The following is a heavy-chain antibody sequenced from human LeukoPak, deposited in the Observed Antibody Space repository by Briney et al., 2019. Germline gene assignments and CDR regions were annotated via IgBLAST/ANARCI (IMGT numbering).Heavy chain of an antibody. CDR3: ARTARGGSSSWYDYYYMDV. J-gene: IGHJ6*03. CDR2: IKPSGGST. Sequence: WASVKVSCKASGYTFTSYYMHWVRQSPGQGLEWMRIIKPSGGSTSYAQKFQGRVTMTRDMSTSTAYMELSSLRSEDTAVYYCARTARGGSSSWYDYYYMDVWGKGTTVTVSS. V-gene: IGHV1-46*01. CDR1: GYTFTSYY. D-gene: IGHD6-13*01.